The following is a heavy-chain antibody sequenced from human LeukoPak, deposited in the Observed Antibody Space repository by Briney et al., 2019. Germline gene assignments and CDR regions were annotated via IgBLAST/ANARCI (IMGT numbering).Heavy chain of an antibody. Sequence: SETLSLTCTVSGGSISSYYWSWIRQPPGKGLEWIGYIYYSGSTNYNPSLKSRVTISVDTSKNQFSLKLSSVTAADTAVYYCARDQGAFDIWGQGTMVTVSS. CDR3: ARDQGAFDI. CDR2: IYYSGST. CDR1: GGSISSYY. V-gene: IGHV4-59*01. J-gene: IGHJ3*02.